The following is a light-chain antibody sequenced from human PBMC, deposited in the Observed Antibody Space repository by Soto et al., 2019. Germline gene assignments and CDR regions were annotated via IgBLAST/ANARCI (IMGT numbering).Light chain of an antibody. V-gene: IGLV2-14*01. CDR2: DVS. CDR1: SRDGGGYNY. CDR3: SSYTRSSLGV. Sequence: QALLTQPSSVSGSPGQSVTISCPGTSRDGGGYNYVSWYQQHPGKAPKLMVYDVSNRPSGVSNRFSASKSGNTASLPISGLQAEDEADYYCSSYTRSSLGVFGTGTKVTVL. J-gene: IGLJ1*01.